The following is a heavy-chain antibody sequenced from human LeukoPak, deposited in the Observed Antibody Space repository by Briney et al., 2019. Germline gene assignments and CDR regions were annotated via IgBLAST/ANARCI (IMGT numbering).Heavy chain of an antibody. V-gene: IGHV3-30*03. J-gene: IGHJ4*02. D-gene: IGHD3-9*01. CDR1: GFTFSSYG. Sequence: GGSLRLSCAASGFTFSSYGMHWVRQAPGKGLEWVAVISYDGSNKYYADSVKGRFTISRDSSKNTLYLQMNSLRAEDTAVYYCALGGRRDWLLLHHWGQGTLVTVSS. CDR3: ALGGRRDWLLLHH. CDR2: ISYDGSNK.